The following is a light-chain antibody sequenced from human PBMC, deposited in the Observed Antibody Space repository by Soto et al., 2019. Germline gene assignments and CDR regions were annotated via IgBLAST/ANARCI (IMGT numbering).Light chain of an antibody. J-gene: IGKJ5*01. CDR2: GAS. CDR1: QGISRS. V-gene: IGKV1D-12*01. Sequence: DIHMTQSPSSVSASVGDRVLITCQASQGISRSLAWYQQKPGKAPKLLIYGASSLQSGVPSRFSGSGFGTDFTLTIDSLQPEDFAIYYCQQADTFPITFGQGTRLEIK. CDR3: QQADTFPIT.